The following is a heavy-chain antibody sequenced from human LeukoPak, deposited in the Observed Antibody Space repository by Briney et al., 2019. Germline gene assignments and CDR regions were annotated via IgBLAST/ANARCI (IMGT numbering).Heavy chain of an antibody. CDR2: ISYDGSNK. J-gene: IGHJ4*02. CDR1: GFTFSTYG. V-gene: IGHV3-30*18. CDR3: AKDWDIAFDY. Sequence: QPGGSLRLSCAASGFTFSTYGMHWVRQAPGKGLEWVAVISYDGSNKYYADSVKGRFTISSDNSKNTLYLQMNSLRAEDTAVYYCAKDWDIAFDYWGQGTLVTVSS. D-gene: IGHD5-12*01.